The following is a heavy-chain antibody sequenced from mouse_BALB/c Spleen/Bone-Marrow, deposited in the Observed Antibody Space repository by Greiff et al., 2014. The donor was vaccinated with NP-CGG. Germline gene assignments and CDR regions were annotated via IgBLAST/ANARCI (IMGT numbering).Heavy chain of an antibody. V-gene: IGHV4-1*02. J-gene: IGHJ2*01. CDR1: GFDFRRYW. CDR3: ARLGYYGYFVD. CDR2: INPESNTI. Sequence: EVQVVESGGGLVQPGGSLKLSCAASGFDFRRYWMSWVRQAPGKGLEWIGEINPESNTINYTPSLKYKFIISRDNAKNTLYLQMSKVRSEDTALYYCARLGYYGYFVDWGQGTTLTVSS. D-gene: IGHD2-3*01.